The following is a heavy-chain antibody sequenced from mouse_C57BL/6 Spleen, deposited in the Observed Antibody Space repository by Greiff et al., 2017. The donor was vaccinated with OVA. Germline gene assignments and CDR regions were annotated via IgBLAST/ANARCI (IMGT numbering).Heavy chain of an antibody. D-gene: IGHD1-1*01. CDR1: GFNIKDDY. CDR2: IDPENGDT. V-gene: IGHV14-4*01. CDR3: TRGSSLYWYFDV. Sequence: VQLQQSGAELVRPGASVKLSCTASGFNIKDDYMHWVKQRPEQGLEWIGWIDPENGDTEYASKFQGKATITADTSSNTAYLQLSSLTSEDTAVYYSTRGSSLYWYFDVWGTGTTVTVSS. J-gene: IGHJ1*03.